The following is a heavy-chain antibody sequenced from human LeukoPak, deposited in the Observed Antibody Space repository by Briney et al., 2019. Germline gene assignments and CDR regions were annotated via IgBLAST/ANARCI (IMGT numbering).Heavy chain of an antibody. CDR3: AKVLLWFGESLDY. J-gene: IGHJ4*02. CDR2: ISGSGGST. Sequence: PGGSLRLSCAASGFTFSSYAMSWVRQAPGKGLEWVSAISGSGGSTYYADSVKGRFTISRDNSKNTPYLQVNSLRAEDTAVYYCAKVLLWFGESLDYWGQGTLVTVSS. D-gene: IGHD3-10*01. V-gene: IGHV3-23*01. CDR1: GFTFSSYA.